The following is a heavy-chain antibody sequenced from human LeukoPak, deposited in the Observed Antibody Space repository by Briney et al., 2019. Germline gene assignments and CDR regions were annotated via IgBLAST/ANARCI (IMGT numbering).Heavy chain of an antibody. CDR3: ARAGYDYVWGSYRDGDYFDY. Sequence: GGSLRLSCAASGFTFSSYSMNWVRQAPGKGLEWVSSISSSSSYIYYADSVKGRFTISRDNAKNSLYLQMNSPRAEDTAVYYCARAGYDYVWGSYRDGDYFDYWGQGTLVTVSS. D-gene: IGHD3-16*02. V-gene: IGHV3-21*01. J-gene: IGHJ4*02. CDR2: ISSSSSYI. CDR1: GFTFSSYS.